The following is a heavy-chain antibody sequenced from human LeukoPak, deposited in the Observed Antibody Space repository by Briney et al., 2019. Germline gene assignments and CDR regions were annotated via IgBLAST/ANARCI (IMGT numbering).Heavy chain of an antibody. CDR2: IYYSGST. CDR3: ARYYDSDHFDY. Sequence: SETLSLTCTVSGGSISSYYWSWIRQPPGKGLEWIGYIYYSGSTNYNPSLKSRVTISVDTSKNQFSLKLSSVPAADTAVYYCARYYDSDHFDYWGQGTLVTVSS. J-gene: IGHJ4*02. D-gene: IGHD3-22*01. V-gene: IGHV4-59*01. CDR1: GGSISSYY.